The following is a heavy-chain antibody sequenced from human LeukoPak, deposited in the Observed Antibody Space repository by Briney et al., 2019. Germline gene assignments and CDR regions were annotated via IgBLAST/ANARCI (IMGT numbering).Heavy chain of an antibody. CDR3: ARREAAAGSGFDY. D-gene: IGHD6-13*01. Sequence: SETLSLTCTVSGGSISSGGYYWSWLRQHPGKGLEWIGYIYYSGSTYYNPSLKSRVTISVDTSKNQFSLKLSSVTAADTAVYYCARREAAAGSGFDYWGQGTLVTVSS. CDR2: IYYSGST. V-gene: IGHV4-31*03. CDR1: GGSISSGGYY. J-gene: IGHJ4*02.